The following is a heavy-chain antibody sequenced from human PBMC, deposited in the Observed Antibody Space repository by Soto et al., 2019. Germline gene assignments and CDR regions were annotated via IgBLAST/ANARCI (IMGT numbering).Heavy chain of an antibody. J-gene: IGHJ5*02. CDR2: INPNSGNT. V-gene: IGHV1-8*01. CDR3: ARGIKYGDYSRWFDT. CDR1: GYIFTNYD. Sequence: QVQLVQSGAEVKKPGASVKVSCKASGYIFTNYDINWGRQATGRGLEYLGWINPNSGNTGYVQKFHGRVTMTRNTSINTAYMELNRLRSEDTAVYYCARGIKYGDYSRWFDTWGQGTLVTVSS. D-gene: IGHD4-17*01.